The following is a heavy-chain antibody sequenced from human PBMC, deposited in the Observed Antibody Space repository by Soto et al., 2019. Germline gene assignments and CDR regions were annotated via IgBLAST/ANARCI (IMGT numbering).Heavy chain of an antibody. V-gene: IGHV3-23*01. J-gene: IGHJ5*02. CDR3: ARVCPATPPSKDIVVVVAAKNWFDP. CDR2: ISGSGGST. Sequence: GGSLRLSCAASGFTFSSYAMSWVRQAPGKGLEWVSAISGSGGSTYYADSVKGRFTISRDNSKNTLYLQMNSLRADDTAVYYCARVCPATPPSKDIVVVVAAKNWFDPWGQGTLVTVSS. D-gene: IGHD2-15*01. CDR1: GFTFSSYA.